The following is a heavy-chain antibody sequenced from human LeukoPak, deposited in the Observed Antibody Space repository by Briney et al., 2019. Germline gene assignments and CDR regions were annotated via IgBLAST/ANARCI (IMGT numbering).Heavy chain of an antibody. CDR3: ARDYGDSLCGMDV. CDR1: GGSISSGGYY. J-gene: IGHJ6*02. V-gene: IGHV3-11*04. D-gene: IGHD4-17*01. Sequence: LSLTCTVSGGSISSGGYYWSWIRQHPGKGLEWVSYISSSGSTIYYADSVKGRFTISRDNAKNSLYLQMNSLRAEDTAVYYCARDYGDSLCGMDVWGQGTTVTVSS. CDR2: ISSSGSTI.